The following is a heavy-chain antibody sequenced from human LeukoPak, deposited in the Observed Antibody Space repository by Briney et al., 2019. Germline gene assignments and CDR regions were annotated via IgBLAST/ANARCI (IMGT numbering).Heavy chain of an antibody. J-gene: IGHJ4*02. Sequence: GGSLRLSCAASGFTFNNAWMSWVRQAPGKGLEWVGRIKSKTDGGTTDYAAPVKGRFTISRDDSKNTLYLQMSSLRLDDTAIYYCARGLNRYFTTVTPLGDYWGQGILVTVSS. CDR1: GFTFNNAW. D-gene: IGHD4-17*01. CDR2: IKSKTDGGTT. CDR3: ARGLNRYFTTVTPLGDY. V-gene: IGHV3-15*01.